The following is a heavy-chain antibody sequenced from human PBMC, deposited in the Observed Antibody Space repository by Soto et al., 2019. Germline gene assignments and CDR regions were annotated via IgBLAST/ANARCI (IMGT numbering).Heavy chain of an antibody. J-gene: IGHJ6*02. Sequence: SETLSLTCAVSGGSISSSNWWSWVRQPPGKGLEWIGEIYHSGSTNYNPSLKSRVTIPIDKSKNQFSLKLSSVTAADTAVYYCARVSGSYYYGMDVWGQGTTVTVSS. D-gene: IGHD1-26*01. CDR1: GGSISSSNW. CDR3: ARVSGSYYYGMDV. CDR2: IYHSGST. V-gene: IGHV4-4*02.